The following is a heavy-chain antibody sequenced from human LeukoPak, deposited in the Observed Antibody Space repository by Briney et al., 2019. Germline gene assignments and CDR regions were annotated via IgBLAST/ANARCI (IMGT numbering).Heavy chain of an antibody. CDR1: GASITSADYY. J-gene: IGHJ4*02. Sequence: SETLSLTCSVSGASITSADYYWSWIRRPPGEGLEWIGYIYYSGRAYYNPSLKSRVTISIDTSEKQFSLKLSSVTAADTAVYYCAREWLSQVSFDWWGQGTLVTVSS. CDR2: IYYSGRA. CDR3: AREWLSQVSFDW. D-gene: IGHD3-22*01. V-gene: IGHV4-30-4*01.